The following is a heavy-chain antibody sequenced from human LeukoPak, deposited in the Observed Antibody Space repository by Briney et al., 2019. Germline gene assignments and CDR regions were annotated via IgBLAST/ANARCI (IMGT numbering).Heavy chain of an antibody. CDR3: AKDRDPYDYGSGSYYNGVFDY. CDR1: DFSFSNYA. CDR2: VSNRGGST. V-gene: IGHV3-23*01. Sequence: GGTLRLSCAASDFSFSNYAMSWVRQAPGKGLEWVSAVSNRGGSTYYADSVKGRFTISRDNSKNTLYLQMNSLRAEDTAVYYCAKDRDPYDYGSGSYYNGVFDYWGQGTLVTVSS. J-gene: IGHJ4*02. D-gene: IGHD3-10*01.